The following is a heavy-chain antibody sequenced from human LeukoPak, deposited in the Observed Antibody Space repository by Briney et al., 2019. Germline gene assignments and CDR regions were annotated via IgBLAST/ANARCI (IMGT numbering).Heavy chain of an antibody. D-gene: IGHD3-10*01. V-gene: IGHV1-46*01. J-gene: IGHJ4*02. CDR3: ARGPYYYGSGSYSDLDY. CDR1: GYTFTSYY. Sequence: GASVKVSSKASGYTFTSYYMHWVRQAPGQGLEWMGIINPSGGSTSYAQKFQGRVTMTRDTSTSTVYMELSSPRSEDTAVYYCARGPYYYGSGSYSDLDYWGQGTLVTVSS. CDR2: INPSGGST.